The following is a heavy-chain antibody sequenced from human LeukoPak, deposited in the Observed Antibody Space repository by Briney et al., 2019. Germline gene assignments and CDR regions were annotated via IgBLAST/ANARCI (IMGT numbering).Heavy chain of an antibody. D-gene: IGHD6-6*01. V-gene: IGHV4-59*01. Sequence: SETLSLTCTVSGGSISNYCWSWIRQPPGKGLEWIGYIYYTGSTNYNPSLTSRVNISVDTSKNQFSLNLTSVTAADTAVYYCARWGSIAVARFDYWGQGTLVTVSS. CDR3: ARWGSIAVARFDY. CDR1: GGSISNYC. CDR2: IYYTGST. J-gene: IGHJ4*02.